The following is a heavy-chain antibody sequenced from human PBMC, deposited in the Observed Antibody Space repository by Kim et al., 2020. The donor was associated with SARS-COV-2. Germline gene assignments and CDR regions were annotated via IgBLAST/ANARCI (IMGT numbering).Heavy chain of an antibody. CDR3: ARDKYDFWSGYHRPFDY. Sequence: GGSLRLSCAASGFTFSSYEMNWVRQAPGKGLEWVSYISSSGSTIYYADSVKGRFTISRDNAKNSLYLQMNSLRAEDTAVYYCARDKYDFWSGYHRPFDYWGQITLVSVSS. CDR2: ISSSGSTI. V-gene: IGHV3-48*03. J-gene: IGHJ4*02. D-gene: IGHD3-3*01. CDR1: GFTFSSYE.